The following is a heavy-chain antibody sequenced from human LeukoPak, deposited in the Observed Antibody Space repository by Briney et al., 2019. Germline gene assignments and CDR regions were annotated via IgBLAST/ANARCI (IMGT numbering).Heavy chain of an antibody. J-gene: IGHJ3*02. CDR3: ARFPTANITVAAKISGFDI. CDR2: INAGNGNT. D-gene: IGHD6-19*01. CDR1: GYTFTSYA. Sequence: ASVKVSCKASGYTFTSYAMHWVRQAPGQRLEWMGWINAGNGNTKYSQEFQGRVTITRDTSASTAYMELSSLRSEDTAIYYCARFPTANITVAAKISGFDIWGQGTMVTVSS. V-gene: IGHV1-3*03.